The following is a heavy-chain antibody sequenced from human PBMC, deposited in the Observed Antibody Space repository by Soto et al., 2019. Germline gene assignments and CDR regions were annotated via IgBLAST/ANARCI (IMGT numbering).Heavy chain of an antibody. CDR3: ARTAAAGKYYYGMDV. CDR1: GYSFTSYR. Sequence: EVQLVQSGAEVKKPGESLKISCKGSGYSFTSYRISWVRQMHGKGLECMGIIYPGDSDTRYSPSFQGQVTISADKSISTAYLQWSSLKASDTAMYYCARTAAAGKYYYGMDVWGQGTTVTVSS. J-gene: IGHJ6*02. CDR2: IYPGDSDT. V-gene: IGHV5-51*01. D-gene: IGHD6-13*01.